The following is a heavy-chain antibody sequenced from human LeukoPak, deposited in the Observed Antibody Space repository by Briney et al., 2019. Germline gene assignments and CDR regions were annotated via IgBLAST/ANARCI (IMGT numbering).Heavy chain of an antibody. D-gene: IGHD6-19*01. CDR1: GFTVSSNY. V-gene: IGHV3-66*01. CDR2: IYSGGDT. J-gene: IGHJ4*02. CDR3: ARDLGVAALDN. Sequence: GGSLRLSCAASGFTVSSNYMSWVRQAPGKGLEWVSVIYSGGDTSYADSVKGRFTISRDSSKNTLYLQMNSLRAEETAVYYCARDLGVAALDNWGQGTLVTVSS.